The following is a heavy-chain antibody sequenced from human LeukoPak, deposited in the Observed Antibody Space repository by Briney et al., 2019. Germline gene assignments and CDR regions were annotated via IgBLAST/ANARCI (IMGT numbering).Heavy chain of an antibody. CDR3: ARDQDDITMIVVWNWFDP. Sequence: GASVKVSCKASGGTFSSYAISWVRQAPGQGLEWMGRIIPILGIANYAQKFQGRVTITADKSTSTAYMELSSLRSEDTAVYYCARDQDDITMIVVWNWFDPWGQGTLVTVSS. D-gene: IGHD3-22*01. J-gene: IGHJ5*02. CDR2: IIPILGIA. CDR1: GGTFSSYA. V-gene: IGHV1-69*04.